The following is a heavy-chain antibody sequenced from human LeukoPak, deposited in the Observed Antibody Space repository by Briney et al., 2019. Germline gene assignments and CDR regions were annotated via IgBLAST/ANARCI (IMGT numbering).Heavy chain of an antibody. Sequence: ASVKVSCKASGYTFTSYGISWVRQAPGQGLEWMGWISSYNGTTNYAQKLQGRVTMTTDTSTSTAYMELRSLRSDDTAVYYCAREGNKDYYGSGSGNYYYYYLDVWGKGTTVTVSS. D-gene: IGHD3-10*01. J-gene: IGHJ6*03. CDR3: AREGNKDYYGSGSGNYYYYYLDV. V-gene: IGHV1-18*01. CDR1: GYTFTSYG. CDR2: ISSYNGTT.